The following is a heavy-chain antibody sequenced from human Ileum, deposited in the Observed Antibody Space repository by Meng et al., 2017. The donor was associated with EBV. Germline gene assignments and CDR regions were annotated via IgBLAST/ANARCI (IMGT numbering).Heavy chain of an antibody. CDR3: ARVEPGVKFDK. V-gene: IGHV1-3*05. CDR1: GFAFSNYA. CDR2: ITANNGNT. D-gene: IGHD2-21*01. J-gene: IGHJ4*01. Sequence: QASRLRFGPVETRPAACARFAGTVSGFAFSNYAIQWVPQGPGERPGWMVWITANNGNTKYSQKFRVGVTITRTTPASTVYMDVRSLRSEDTAVYSCARVEPGVKFDKWGQGTLVTVSS.